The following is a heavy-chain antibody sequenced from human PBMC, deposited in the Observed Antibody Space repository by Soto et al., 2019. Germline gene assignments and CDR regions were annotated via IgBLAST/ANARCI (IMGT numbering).Heavy chain of an antibody. Sequence: EVQLLESGGGLVQPGGSLRLSCAASGFTFSSYAMSWVRQAPGKGLEWVSAISGSGGSTYYADSVKGRFTISRDNSKNTLYLHMNSLRADDTAVYYCAKDLGYSYGFDYWGQGTLVTVSS. V-gene: IGHV3-23*01. CDR1: GFTFSSYA. CDR2: ISGSGGST. D-gene: IGHD5-18*01. CDR3: AKDLGYSYGFDY. J-gene: IGHJ4*02.